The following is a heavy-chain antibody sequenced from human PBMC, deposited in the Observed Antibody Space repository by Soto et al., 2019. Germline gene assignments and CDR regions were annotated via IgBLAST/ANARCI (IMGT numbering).Heavy chain of an antibody. CDR1: GGSISSGDYY. Sequence: TSETLSLTCTVSGGSISSGDYYWSWIRQPPGKGLEWIGHTYHSGNPYYNPSLKSRVIISVDRSKNQFSLKLSSVTAADTAVYYCARAKAPLYSSSWYWFDPWGQGTLVTVSS. V-gene: IGHV4-30-4*01. J-gene: IGHJ5*02. CDR3: ARAKAPLYSSSWYWFDP. D-gene: IGHD6-13*01. CDR2: TYHSGNP.